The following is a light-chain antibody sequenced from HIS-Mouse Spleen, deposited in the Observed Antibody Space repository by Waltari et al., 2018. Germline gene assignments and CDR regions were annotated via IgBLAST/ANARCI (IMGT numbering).Light chain of an antibody. Sequence: PALTQHATVSGSSGQSITMSGIVTSIDVGSYNILSWYQQHPGKAPKLQIYDGSKRPSGVSNRFSGSKSGNTASLTISGLQAEDEADYYCCSYAGSSTWVFGGGTKLTVL. CDR1: SIDVGSYNI. CDR2: DGS. J-gene: IGLJ3*02. V-gene: IGLV2-23*01. CDR3: CSYAGSSTWV.